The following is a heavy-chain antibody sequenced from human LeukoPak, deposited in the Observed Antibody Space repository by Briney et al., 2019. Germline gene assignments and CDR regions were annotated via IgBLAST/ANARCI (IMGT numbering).Heavy chain of an antibody. CDR3: AKSKGSSSGAFDI. V-gene: IGHV3-23*01. CDR2: ISGSGDTT. D-gene: IGHD2-2*01. Sequence: GASLRLSCAASGSTFSSYAMSWVRQAPGKGLEWVSTISGSGDTTYYADSVKGRFTISRDNSKNTLYLQMNSLRVEDTAVYYCAKSKGSSSGAFDIWGQGTMVTVSS. CDR1: GSTFSSYA. J-gene: IGHJ3*02.